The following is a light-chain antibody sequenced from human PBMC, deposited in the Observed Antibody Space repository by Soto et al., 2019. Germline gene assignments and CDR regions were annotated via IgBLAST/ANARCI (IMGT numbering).Light chain of an antibody. J-gene: IGKJ1*01. CDR1: HNIDIY. V-gene: IGKV1-39*01. CDR3: QQSYSSVRT. Sequence: DIQMTQSPSSLSASVGDRVTITCRASHNIDIYLNWYQQKPGKAPNLLLHTASTVHSVVPSRFSCSGSGTDFTLTIASLQPEDFGTYYCQQSYSSVRTFGQGIKAE. CDR2: TAS.